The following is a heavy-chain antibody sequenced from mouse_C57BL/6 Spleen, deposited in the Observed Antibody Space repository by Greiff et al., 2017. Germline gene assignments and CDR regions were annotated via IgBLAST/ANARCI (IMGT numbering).Heavy chain of an antibody. D-gene: IGHD2-1*01. CDR3: AILDGNSFAY. Sequence: VQLQQPGAELVMPGASVKLSCKASGYTFTSYWMHWVKQRPGQGLEWIGEIDPSDSYTNYNQKFKGKSTLTVDKSSSTAYTQLSSLTSEDSAVYYCAILDGNSFAYWGQGTLGTVSA. J-gene: IGHJ3*01. V-gene: IGHV1-69*01. CDR1: GYTFTSYW. CDR2: IDPSDSYT.